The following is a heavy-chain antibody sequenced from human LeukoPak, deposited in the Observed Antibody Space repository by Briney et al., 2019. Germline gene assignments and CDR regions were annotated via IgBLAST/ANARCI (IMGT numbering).Heavy chain of an antibody. Sequence: SETLSLTCTVSGGSISGYYWSWIRQPPGKGLEWIAYIYYSGSNNHNPSLKSRVTISVDTSKNQFSLKLSSVTATDTAVYYCARHRDYGNGWFGFDYWGQGTLVAVSS. CDR3: ARHRDYGNGWFGFDY. CDR2: IYYSGSN. CDR1: GGSISGYY. V-gene: IGHV4-59*08. D-gene: IGHD6-19*01. J-gene: IGHJ4*02.